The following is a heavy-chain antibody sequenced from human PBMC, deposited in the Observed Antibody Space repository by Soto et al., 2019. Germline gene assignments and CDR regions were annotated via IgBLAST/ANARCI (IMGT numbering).Heavy chain of an antibody. D-gene: IGHD3-22*01. Sequence: SQTLSLTCAISGDSVSSNSAAWNWTRQSPSRGLEWLGRTYYRSKWYNDYAVSMKSRITINPDTSKNQFSLQLNSVTPEDTAVYYCAKWLFSDNWFDPWGQGTLVTVSS. CDR2: TYYRSKWYN. CDR3: AKWLFSDNWFDP. CDR1: GDSVSSNSAA. J-gene: IGHJ5*02. V-gene: IGHV6-1*01.